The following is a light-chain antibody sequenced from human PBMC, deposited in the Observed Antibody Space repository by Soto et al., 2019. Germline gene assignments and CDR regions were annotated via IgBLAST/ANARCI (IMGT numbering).Light chain of an antibody. CDR3: SSYTTSSTQV. CDR2: EVS. Sequence: QSALTQPASVSRSPGQSITISCTGTSSDVGYYNYVSWYQHHPGKVPKLMIYEVSNRPSGVSNRFSGSKSGNTASLTISGLQAEDEADYYCSSYTTSSTQVFGGGTKLTVL. V-gene: IGLV2-14*01. J-gene: IGLJ3*02. CDR1: SSDVGYYNY.